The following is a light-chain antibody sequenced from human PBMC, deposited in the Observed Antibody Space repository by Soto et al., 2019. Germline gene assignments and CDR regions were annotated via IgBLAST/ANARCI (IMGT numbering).Light chain of an antibody. V-gene: IGKV3-11*01. CDR2: DAS. Sequence: EIVMTQSPATLSVSPGERATLSCRASQSVSSNFAWFQQKPGQAPRLLIYDASNRATGIPARFSGSGSGTDFTLTISSLEPEDFAVYYCQQRSNWPRTFGQGTKV. J-gene: IGKJ1*01. CDR3: QQRSNWPRT. CDR1: QSVSSN.